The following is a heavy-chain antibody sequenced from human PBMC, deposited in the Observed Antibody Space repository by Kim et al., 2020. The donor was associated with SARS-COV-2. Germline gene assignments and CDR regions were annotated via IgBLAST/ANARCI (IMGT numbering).Heavy chain of an antibody. CDR3: ASSQMGIAAAGTFIDY. J-gene: IGHJ4*02. D-gene: IGHD6-13*01. V-gene: IGHV1-2*06. Sequence: ASVKVSCKASGYTFTGYYMHWVRQAPGQGLEWMGRINPNSGGTNYAQKFQGRVTMTRDTSISTAYMELSRLRSDDTAVYYCASSQMGIAAAGTFIDYWGQGTLVTVSS. CDR1: GYTFTGYY. CDR2: INPNSGGT.